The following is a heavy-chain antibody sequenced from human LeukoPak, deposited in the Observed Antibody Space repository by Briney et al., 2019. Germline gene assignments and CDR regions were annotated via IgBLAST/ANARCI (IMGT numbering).Heavy chain of an antibody. CDR2: IKSKTDGGTT. CDR3: TTEGSSDGGVGYFDY. CDR1: GGSFSGYY. D-gene: IGHD3-16*01. V-gene: IGHV3-15*01. Sequence: ETLSLTCAVYGGSFSGYYWSWIRQPPGKGLEWVGRIKSKTDGGTTDYAAPVKGRFTISRDDSKNTLYLQMNSLKTEDTAVYYCTTEGSSDGGVGYFDYWGQGTLVTVSS. J-gene: IGHJ4*02.